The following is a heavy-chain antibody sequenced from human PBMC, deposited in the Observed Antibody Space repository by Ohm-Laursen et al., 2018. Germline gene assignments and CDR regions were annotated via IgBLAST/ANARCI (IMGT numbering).Heavy chain of an antibody. J-gene: IGHJ4*02. CDR1: GFTFDDYA. V-gene: IGHV3-9*01. CDR2: ISWNSGSI. D-gene: IGHD5-12*01. Sequence: SLRLSCAASGFTFDDYAMHWVRQAPGKGLEWVSGISWNSGSIGYADSVKGRFTISRDNAKNSLYLQMNSLRAEDTAIYYCARMRSGYDSAFDYWGQGTLVTVSS. CDR3: ARMRSGYDSAFDY.